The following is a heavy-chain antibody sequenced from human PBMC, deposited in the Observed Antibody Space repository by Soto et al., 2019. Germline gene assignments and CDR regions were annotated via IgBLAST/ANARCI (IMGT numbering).Heavy chain of an antibody. J-gene: IGHJ5*02. CDR3: ARGTLVLRFLEWFRWFDP. V-gene: IGHV4-34*01. D-gene: IGHD3-3*01. CDR1: GGSFSGYY. Sequence: PSETLSLTCAVYGGSFSGYYWSWIRQPPGKGLEWIGEINHSGSTNYNLSLKSRVTISVDTSKNQFSLKLSSVTAADTALYYCARGTLVLRFLEWFRWFDPWGQGTLVTVSS. CDR2: INHSGST.